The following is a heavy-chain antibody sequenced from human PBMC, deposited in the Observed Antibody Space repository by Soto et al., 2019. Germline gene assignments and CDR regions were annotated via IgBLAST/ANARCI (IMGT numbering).Heavy chain of an antibody. Sequence: QALLVQPGAEVRKPGASVNVSCKTSGDTFMKYYIHWVRQAPGQGLEWMGVINPTAGTTTYAPKFQGRVTMTRDTSTTTLYMDVSSLRSDDTALYYCAKTAQRQGFFDSWGQGTLLTVAS. D-gene: IGHD6-25*01. CDR1: GDTFMKYY. J-gene: IGHJ4*02. CDR2: INPTAGTT. CDR3: AKTAQRQGFFDS. V-gene: IGHV1-46*01.